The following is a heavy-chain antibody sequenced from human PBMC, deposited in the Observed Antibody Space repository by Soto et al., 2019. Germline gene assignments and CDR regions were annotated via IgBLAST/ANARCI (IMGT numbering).Heavy chain of an antibody. Sequence: EVQLLESGGGLEQPGGSLRLSCAASGFTFSRYSMSWVRQAPGKGLECVASISGSDGRTYYADSVKGRFTISSDNSKNTLYVQMNSLRAEDTAVYYFAALNYYDRRDYFPTNWGQGTLVSVSS. V-gene: IGHV3-23*01. D-gene: IGHD3-22*01. CDR2: ISGSDGRT. CDR3: AALNYYDRRDYFPTN. J-gene: IGHJ4*02. CDR1: GFTFSRYS.